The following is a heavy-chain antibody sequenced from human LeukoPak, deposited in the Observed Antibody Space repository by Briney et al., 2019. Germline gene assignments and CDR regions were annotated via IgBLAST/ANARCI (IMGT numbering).Heavy chain of an antibody. Sequence: SETLSLTCTVSGGSISSYYRSWIRQPAGKGLEWIGRIYTSGSTNYNPSLKSRVTMSVDTSKNQFSLKLSSVTAADTAVYYCAREIATPYYYDSSGFSWYFDLWGRGTLVTVSS. CDR3: AREIATPYYYDSSGFSWYFDL. CDR2: IYTSGST. V-gene: IGHV4-4*07. J-gene: IGHJ2*01. D-gene: IGHD3-22*01. CDR1: GGSISSYY.